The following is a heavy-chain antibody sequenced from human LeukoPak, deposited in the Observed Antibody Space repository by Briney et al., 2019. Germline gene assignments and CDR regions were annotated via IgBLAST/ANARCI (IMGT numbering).Heavy chain of an antibody. J-gene: IGHJ4*02. D-gene: IGHD2-21*02. V-gene: IGHV3-33*08. CDR1: GFTVSNNY. CDR3: GRVYCGGNCYSPPLPDY. Sequence: GGSLRLSCAASGFTVSNNYMSWVRQAPGKGLDWVAGIWYDGSNKNYADSVKGRFTISRDNSKNTLFLQMNSLRAEDTAVYYCGRVYCGGNCYSPPLPDYWGQGTLVTVSA. CDR2: IWYDGSNK.